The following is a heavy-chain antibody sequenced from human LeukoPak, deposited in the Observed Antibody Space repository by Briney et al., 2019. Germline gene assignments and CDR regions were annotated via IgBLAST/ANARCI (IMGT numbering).Heavy chain of an antibody. CDR3: ARQVVPAAISDMDV. D-gene: IGHD2-2*02. CDR1: GFTFSSYW. Sequence: GGSLRLSCAASGFTFSSYWMSWVRQAPGKGLEWVANIKQDGSEKYYVDSVKGRFTISRDNAKNSLYLQMNSLRAEDTAVYYCARQVVPAAISDMDVWGKGTTVTVSS. V-gene: IGHV3-7*01. CDR2: IKQDGSEK. J-gene: IGHJ6*03.